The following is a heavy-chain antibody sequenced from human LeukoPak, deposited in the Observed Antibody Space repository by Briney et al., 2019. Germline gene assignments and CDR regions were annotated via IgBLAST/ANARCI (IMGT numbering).Heavy chain of an antibody. CDR3: ARDFRSKAY. CDR2: ISSSSSTI. Sequence: GGSLRLSRAASGFTFSSYSMNRVRQAPGKGLEWVSYISSSSSTIYYADSVKGRFTISRDNAKNSLYLQMNSLRAEDTAVYYCARDFRSKAYWGQGTLVTVSS. J-gene: IGHJ4*02. CDR1: GFTFSSYS. V-gene: IGHV3-48*01.